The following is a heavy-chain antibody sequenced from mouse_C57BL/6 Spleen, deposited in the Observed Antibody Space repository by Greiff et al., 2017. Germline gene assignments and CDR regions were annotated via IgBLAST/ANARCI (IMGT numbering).Heavy chain of an antibody. V-gene: IGHV1-80*01. CDR2: IYPGDGDT. Sequence: VQLQQSGAELVKPGASVKISCKASGYAFRSYWMNWVKQRPGKGLEWIGQIYPGDGDTNYNGKFKGKATLTADKSSSTAYMQLSSLTSEDSAVYFCARDGNYHFFGLWGQRTLGTVP. CDR3: ARDGNYHFFGL. CDR1: GYAFRSYW. D-gene: IGHD2-1*01. J-gene: IGHJ3*02.